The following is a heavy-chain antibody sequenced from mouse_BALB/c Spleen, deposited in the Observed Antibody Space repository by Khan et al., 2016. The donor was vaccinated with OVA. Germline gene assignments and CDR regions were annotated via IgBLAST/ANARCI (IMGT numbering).Heavy chain of an antibody. CDR1: GYTFTSYT. Sequence: QVRLQQSEAELARPGASVKMSCKASGYTFTSYTIHWIKERPGQGLEWIGNINPSNGYTNYNQKFKDKATLTTDKSSTTAYLPLSSLTSDDSAVNNSSRDGAYHRNDGWVAYWGQGTLVTVSA. CDR2: INPSNGYT. J-gene: IGHJ3*01. D-gene: IGHD2-14*01. CDR3: SRDGAYHRNDGWVAY. V-gene: IGHV1-4*01.